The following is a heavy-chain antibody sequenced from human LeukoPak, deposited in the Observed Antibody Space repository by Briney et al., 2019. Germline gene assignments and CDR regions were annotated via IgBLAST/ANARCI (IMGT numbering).Heavy chain of an antibody. D-gene: IGHD2-2*01. CDR1: GFTFSTYA. J-gene: IGHJ4*02. CDR2: ISYDGSNN. V-gene: IGHV3-30-3*01. CDR3: AKDRGYRSSTSCYWFNY. Sequence: PGGSLRLSCAASGFTFSTYAMHWVRQAPGTGLEWVAVISYDGSNNYYADSVKGRFTISRDNSKNTLYLQMNSLRAEDTAVYYCAKDRGYRSSTSCYWFNYWGQGTLVTVSS.